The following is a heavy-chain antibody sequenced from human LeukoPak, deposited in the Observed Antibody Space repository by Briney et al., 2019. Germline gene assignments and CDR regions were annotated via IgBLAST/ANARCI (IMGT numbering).Heavy chain of an antibody. V-gene: IGHV4-59*01. CDR3: ARDSATTLGSYYYGLDV. Sequence: SETLSLTCTASGGSISSYYWSRIRQPPGKGLEWVGYIYYSGSTNYNPSLKSRVTISVDTSKNQFSLQLSSVTAADTAVYYCARDSATTLGSYYYGLDVWGQGTTVTVSS. D-gene: IGHD5-12*01. CDR2: IYYSGST. CDR1: GGSISSYY. J-gene: IGHJ6*02.